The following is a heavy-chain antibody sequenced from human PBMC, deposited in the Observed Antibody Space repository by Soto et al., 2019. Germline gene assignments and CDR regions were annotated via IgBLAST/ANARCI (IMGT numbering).Heavy chain of an antibody. CDR2: IYYSGST. J-gene: IGHJ6*03. CDR3: ARTYYDFWSGYYYYYYMDV. V-gene: IGHV4-59*01. Sequence: QVQLQESGPGLVKPSETLSLTCTVSGGSISSYYWSWIRQPPGKGLEWIGYIYYSGSTNYNPSLKSRVTISVDTSKNQFSLKLSSVTAADTAVYYCARTYYDFWSGYYYYYYMDVWGKGTTVTVSS. D-gene: IGHD3-3*01. CDR1: GGSISSYY.